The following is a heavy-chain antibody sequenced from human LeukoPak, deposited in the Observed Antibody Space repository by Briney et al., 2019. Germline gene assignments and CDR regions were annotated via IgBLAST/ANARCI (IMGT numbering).Heavy chain of an antibody. D-gene: IGHD3-22*01. CDR1: GFTFTNYW. V-gene: IGHV3-7*03. J-gene: IGHJ4*02. CDR2: IKEDGSET. Sequence: GGSLRLSCAASGFTFTNYWVSWVRQAPGKGLEWVANIKEDGSETNYVDSVKGRFTISRDNAENSLYLQMNSLRVEDTALYYCARDSSGNGYGHGDLDCWGQGTLVTVSS. CDR3: ARDSSGNGYGHGDLDC.